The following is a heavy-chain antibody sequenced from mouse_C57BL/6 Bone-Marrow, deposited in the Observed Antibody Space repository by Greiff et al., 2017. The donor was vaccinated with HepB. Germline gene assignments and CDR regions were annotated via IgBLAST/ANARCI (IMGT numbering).Heavy chain of an antibody. J-gene: IGHJ2*01. D-gene: IGHD1-1*01. CDR3: TTGYGRSLYYFDY. CDR2: IDPEDGDT. Sequence: VQLKQSGAELVRPGASVKLSCTASGFNIKDYYMHWVKQRPEQGLEWIGRIDPEDGDTEYAPKFQGQATMTADTSSNTAYRPLSSLTSEDTAVYYCTTGYGRSLYYFDYWGQGTTLTVSS. V-gene: IGHV14-1*01. CDR1: GFNIKDYY.